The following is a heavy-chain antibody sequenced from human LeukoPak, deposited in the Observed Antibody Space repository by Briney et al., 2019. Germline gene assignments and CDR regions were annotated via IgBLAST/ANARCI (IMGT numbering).Heavy chain of an antibody. CDR3: ARGYNSSGYRDYFDY. Sequence: PGGSLRLSCAASGFTFSSYSMNWVRQAPGKGLEWVSSISSSSSYIYYADSVKGRFTISRDYAKNSLYLQMDSLRAEDTAVYYCARGYNSSGYRDYFDYWGQGTLVTVSS. V-gene: IGHV3-21*01. D-gene: IGHD3-22*01. CDR2: ISSSSSYI. CDR1: GFTFSSYS. J-gene: IGHJ4*02.